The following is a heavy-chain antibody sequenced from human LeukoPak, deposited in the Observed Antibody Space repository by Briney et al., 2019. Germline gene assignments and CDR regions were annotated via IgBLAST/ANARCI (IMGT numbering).Heavy chain of an antibody. V-gene: IGHV3-9*01. D-gene: IGHD6-19*01. Sequence: GGSLRLSCAASGFTFSNTWMSWVRQAPGKGLEWVSGITWNSDNKDYADSVKGRFTISRDNAQNSLYLQMNSLRAEDTALYYCAKQAVAGTENWFDRWGQGTLVIVSS. J-gene: IGHJ5*02. CDR3: AKQAVAGTENWFDR. CDR1: GFTFSNTW. CDR2: ITWNSDNK.